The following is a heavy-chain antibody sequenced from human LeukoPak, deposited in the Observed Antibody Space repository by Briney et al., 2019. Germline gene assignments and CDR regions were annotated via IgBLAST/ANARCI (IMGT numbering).Heavy chain of an antibody. CDR2: MNPNSGNT. CDR1: GYTFTSYD. Sequence: GASVKVSCKASGYTFTSYDINWVRQATGQGLEWMGWMNPNSGNTGYAQKFQGRVTMTRNTSISTAYMELSSLRSEDTAVYYCARGGSAFRGFYGYYYDSSGYYPDYWGQGTLVTVSS. J-gene: IGHJ4*02. CDR3: ARGGSAFRGFYGYYYDSSGYYPDY. V-gene: IGHV1-8*01. D-gene: IGHD3-22*01.